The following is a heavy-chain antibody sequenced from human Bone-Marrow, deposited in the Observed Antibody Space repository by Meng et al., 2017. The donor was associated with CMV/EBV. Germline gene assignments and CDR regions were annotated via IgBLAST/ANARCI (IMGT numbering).Heavy chain of an antibody. Sequence: ASVKVSCKTSGYTFTSFDINWVRQATGQGLEWMGWMNPNSGITGYAQKFQGRVTMTRNTSISTAYMELSSLRSEDTAVYYCTRGLGDSSWYDQGDYWGQGPLVTISS. CDR3: TRGLGDSSWYDQGDY. D-gene: IGHD6-13*01. CDR2: MNPNSGIT. J-gene: IGHJ4*02. CDR1: GYTFTSFD. V-gene: IGHV1-8*01.